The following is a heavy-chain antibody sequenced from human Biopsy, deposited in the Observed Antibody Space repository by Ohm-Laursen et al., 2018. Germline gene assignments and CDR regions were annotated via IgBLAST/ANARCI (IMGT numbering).Heavy chain of an antibody. CDR3: ASLYSGTYVGSDY. CDR2: INPILGIL. V-gene: IGHV1-69*04. J-gene: IGHJ4*02. CDR1: GGSITTSG. Sequence: SVKVSCKASGGSITTSGISWVRQAPGQGLEWVGRINPILGILDYAQRLKDRVTITADKSTNTAYMQLSRLTSEDTAFHYCASLYSGTYVGSDYWGQGTLVTVSS. D-gene: IGHD1-26*01.